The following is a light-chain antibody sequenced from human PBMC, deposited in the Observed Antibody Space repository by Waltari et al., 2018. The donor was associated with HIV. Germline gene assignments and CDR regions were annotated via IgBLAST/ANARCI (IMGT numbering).Light chain of an antibody. CDR3: YSTDSSGIPL. V-gene: IGLV3-10*01. Sequence: SYELPQPPSVSVSPGQTARIPCPGDALPKKYAFWYQQKSGQAPVLVIYEDSKRPSGIPERFSGSSSGTMATLTISGAQVEDEADYYCYSTDSSGIPLFGGGTKLTVL. J-gene: IGLJ2*01. CDR2: EDS. CDR1: ALPKKY.